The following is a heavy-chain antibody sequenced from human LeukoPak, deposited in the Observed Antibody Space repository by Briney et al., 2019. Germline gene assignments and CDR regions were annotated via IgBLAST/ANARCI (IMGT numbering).Heavy chain of an antibody. CDR1: GGSISSNNW. D-gene: IGHD5-18*01. Sequence: PSETLSLTCAVSGGSISSNNWWIWVRQSPEKGLEWIGEIYHDGSTNYNPSLESRVTISMDKSKNQLSLKLNFVTAADTAVYYCARDRGGYTYSHDYWGQGTLVTVSS. V-gene: IGHV4-4*02. CDR3: ARDRGGYTYSHDY. CDR2: IYHDGST. J-gene: IGHJ4*02.